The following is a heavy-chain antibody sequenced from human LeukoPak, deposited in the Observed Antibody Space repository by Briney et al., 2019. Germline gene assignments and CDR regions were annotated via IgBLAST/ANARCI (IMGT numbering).Heavy chain of an antibody. D-gene: IGHD2-15*01. CDR3: ARDAPEYCSGGSCKGYYYYYYGMDV. V-gene: IGHV1-69*13. J-gene: IGHJ6*02. Sequence: ASVKVSCKASGGTFSSYAISWVRQAPGQGLEWMGGIIPIFGTANYAQKFQGRVTITADESTSTAYMELSSLRSEDTAVYYCARDAPEYCSGGSCKGYYYYYYGMDVWGQGTTVTVSS. CDR2: IIPIFGTA. CDR1: GGTFSSYA.